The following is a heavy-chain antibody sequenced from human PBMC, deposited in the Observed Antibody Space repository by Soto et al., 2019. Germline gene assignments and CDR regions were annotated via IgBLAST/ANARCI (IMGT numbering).Heavy chain of an antibody. Sequence: QVQLVQSGTEVKKPGASVKVSCKASGYTFSTYVISWLRQAPGQGPEWKGWVNGYNGYTKYAEKFQGRVTMTTDTSTSTAYMELWSLRSDDTAVYYCARDDKIWFDPWGQGTLVSVSS. CDR2: VNGYNGYT. V-gene: IGHV1-18*01. J-gene: IGHJ5*02. CDR3: ARDDKIWFDP. CDR1: GYTFSTYV.